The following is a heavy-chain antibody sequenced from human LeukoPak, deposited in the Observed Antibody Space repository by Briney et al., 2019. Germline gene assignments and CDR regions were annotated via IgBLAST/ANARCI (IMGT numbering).Heavy chain of an antibody. CDR2: ISGSGGST. CDR3: AAGGSGSYWWFDP. J-gene: IGHJ5*02. Sequence: PGGSLRLSCAASGFTFSSYAMSWVRQAPGKGLEWVSAISGSGGSTYHADSVKGRFTISRDNSKNTLYLQMNSLRAEDTAVYYCAAGGSGSYWWFDPCGQGTLVTVSS. D-gene: IGHD3-10*01. CDR1: GFTFSSYA. V-gene: IGHV3-23*01.